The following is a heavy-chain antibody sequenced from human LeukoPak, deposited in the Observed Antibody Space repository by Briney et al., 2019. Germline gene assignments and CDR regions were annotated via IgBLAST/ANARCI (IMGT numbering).Heavy chain of an antibody. D-gene: IGHD6-19*01. J-gene: IGHJ6*03. V-gene: IGHV4-59*01. CDR3: ARETGSGWYYYYYYYMDV. Sequence: PSETLSLTCTVSGGSISSYYWSWIRQPPGKGLEWIGYIYYSGSTNYNPSLKSRVTISVDTSKNQFSLKLSSVTAADTAVYYCARETGSGWYYYYYYYMDVWGKGTTVTISS. CDR1: GGSISSYY. CDR2: IYYSGST.